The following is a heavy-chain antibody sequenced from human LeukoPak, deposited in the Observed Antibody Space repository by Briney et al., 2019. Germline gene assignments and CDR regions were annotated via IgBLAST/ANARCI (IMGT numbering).Heavy chain of an antibody. CDR1: GGTFSSYA. J-gene: IGHJ3*02. Sequence: SVKVSCKASGGTFSSYAISWVRQAPGQGLEWMGGIIPIFGTANYAQKFQGRVTIIADESTSTAYMELSSLRSEDTAVYYCARGATVVTLDAFDIWGQGTMVTVSS. D-gene: IGHD4-23*01. CDR2: IIPIFGTA. CDR3: ARGATVVTLDAFDI. V-gene: IGHV1-69*13.